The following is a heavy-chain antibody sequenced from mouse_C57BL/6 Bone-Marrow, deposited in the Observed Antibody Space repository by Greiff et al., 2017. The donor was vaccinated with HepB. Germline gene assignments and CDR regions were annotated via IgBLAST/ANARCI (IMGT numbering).Heavy chain of an antibody. Sequence: EVKLVESGPGLVKPSQSLSLTCSVTGYSITSGYYWNWIRQFPGNKLEWMGYISYDGSNNYNPSLKNRISITRDTSKNQFFLKLNSVTTEDTATYYCAKNGYYYYFDYWGQGTTLTVSS. J-gene: IGHJ2*01. V-gene: IGHV3-6*01. CDR1: GYSITSGYY. CDR2: ISYDGSN. CDR3: AKNGYYYYFDY. D-gene: IGHD2-3*01.